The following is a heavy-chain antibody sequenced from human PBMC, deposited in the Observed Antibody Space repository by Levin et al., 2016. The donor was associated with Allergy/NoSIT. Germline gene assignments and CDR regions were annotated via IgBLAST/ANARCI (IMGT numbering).Heavy chain of an antibody. CDR3: ARAFKNPAARLHHYYYMDV. J-gene: IGHJ6*03. Sequence: WIRQPPGKGLEWVVAILFDGSKKYYADFVKGRFTISRDNSKNTLYLQMSSPRAEDTAVYYCARAFKNPAARLHHYYYMDVWGKGTTVTVSS. D-gene: IGHD4-11*01. V-gene: IGHV3-30*04. CDR2: ILFDGSKK.